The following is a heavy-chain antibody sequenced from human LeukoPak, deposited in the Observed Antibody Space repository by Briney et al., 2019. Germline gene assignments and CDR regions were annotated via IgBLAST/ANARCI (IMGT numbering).Heavy chain of an antibody. V-gene: IGHV3-30*18. D-gene: IGHD3-10*01. Sequence: GGSLRLSCAASGFTFSSYGMHWVRQAPGKGLEWVAVISYDGSNKYYADSVKGRFTISGDNSKNTLYLQMNSLRAEDTAVYYCAKDMPPRFGELPSPIDYWGQGTLVTVSS. CDR2: ISYDGSNK. J-gene: IGHJ4*02. CDR3: AKDMPPRFGELPSPIDY. CDR1: GFTFSSYG.